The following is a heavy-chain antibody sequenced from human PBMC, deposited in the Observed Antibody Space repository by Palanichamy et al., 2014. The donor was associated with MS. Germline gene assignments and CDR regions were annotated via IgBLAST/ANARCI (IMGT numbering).Heavy chain of an antibody. CDR1: GFTFSTYA. J-gene: IGHJ4*02. D-gene: IGHD3-10*01. CDR2: ISGSGGST. CDR3: AKLWFGELFILDY. V-gene: IGHV3-23*01. Sequence: EVQLLESGGGLVQPGGSLRLSCAASGFTFSTYAMTWVRQAPGKGLEWVSVISGSGGSTYYADSVKGRFTISRENSKNTLYLQMNSLRAEDTAVYYCAKLWFGELFILDYWGQGTLVTVPS.